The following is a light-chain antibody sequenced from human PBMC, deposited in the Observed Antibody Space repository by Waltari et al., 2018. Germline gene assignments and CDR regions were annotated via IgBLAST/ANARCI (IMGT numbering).Light chain of an antibody. CDR3: ASWDASLNGWV. V-gene: IGLV1-44*01. J-gene: IGLJ3*02. Sequence: QSVLTQPPSASGTPGQRVTISCSGGRSNIGSNSVNWFQQLPGTAPRLFICFTGQRPSGVPGRVACSKSGTSASLAISGLQSGDEADYYCASWDASLNGWVFGGGTKLTVL. CDR2: FTG. CDR1: RSNIGSNS.